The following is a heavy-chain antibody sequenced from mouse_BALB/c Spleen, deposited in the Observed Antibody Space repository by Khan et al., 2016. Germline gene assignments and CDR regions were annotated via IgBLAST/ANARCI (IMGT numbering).Heavy chain of an antibody. J-gene: IGHJ3*01. CDR2: IWSGGNT. Sequence: QVQLKESGPSLVQPSQSLSITCTVSGFSLTTYVVHWVRQSPGKGLEWLGVIWSGGNTDYNAAFMSRLRITKDHSTSQVFFKMNSLQADDTAIYSLAKEYHDEPDGAWFAYWGQGSLVTVSA. CDR3: AKEYHDEPDGAWFAY. CDR1: GFSLTTYV. V-gene: IGHV2-5-1*01.